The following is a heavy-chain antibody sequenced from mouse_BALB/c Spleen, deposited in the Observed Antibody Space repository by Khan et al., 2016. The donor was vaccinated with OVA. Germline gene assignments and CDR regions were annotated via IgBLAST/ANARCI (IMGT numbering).Heavy chain of an antibody. CDR2: ISYSGRT. CDR1: GYSITSDYA. CDR3: ARSVTITTVVATDFDY. J-gene: IGHJ2*01. D-gene: IGHD1-1*01. Sequence: EVQLQESGPGLVKPSQSLSLTCTVTGYSITSDYAWNWIRQFPGNKLEWMGYISYSGRTSYNPSLKSRISINRDTSKKLFFLQLNSVTTEDTAPYYCARSVTITTVVATDFDYWGQGTTLTVSS. V-gene: IGHV3-2*02.